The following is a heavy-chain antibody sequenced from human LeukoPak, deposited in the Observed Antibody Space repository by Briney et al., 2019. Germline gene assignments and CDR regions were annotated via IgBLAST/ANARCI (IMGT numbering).Heavy chain of an antibody. CDR2: ISSGSSYI. CDR3: ASGSSYYSFDL. J-gene: IGHJ4*02. D-gene: IGHD1-26*01. Sequence: GGSLRLSCAVSGFTFSSYTLNWVRQAPGKGLEWVSSISSGSSYIYYADSVKGRFTISRDNAKNSLFPQLNSLRAEDTAVYYCASGSSYYSFDLWGQGALVTVSS. CDR1: GFTFSSYT. V-gene: IGHV3-21*01.